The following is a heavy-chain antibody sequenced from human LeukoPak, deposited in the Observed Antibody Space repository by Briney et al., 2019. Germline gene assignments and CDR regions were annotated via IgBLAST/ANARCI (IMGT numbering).Heavy chain of an antibody. CDR1: GFTFSDYY. D-gene: IGHD6-13*01. J-gene: IGHJ4*02. CDR3: AKLFKAYSSSWIDY. V-gene: IGHV3-11*03. Sequence: GGSLRLSGAASGFTFSDYYMSWIRQAPGQGLEWVAYISHSSGFTNYADSVKGRFAISRDNAKNSLYLQMDSLRAEDTAIYYCAKLFKAYSSSWIDYWGQGNLVTVSS. CDR2: ISHSSGFT.